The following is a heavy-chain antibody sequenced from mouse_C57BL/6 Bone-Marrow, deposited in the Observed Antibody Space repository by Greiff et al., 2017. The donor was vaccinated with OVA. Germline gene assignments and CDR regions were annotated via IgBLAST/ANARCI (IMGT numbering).Heavy chain of an antibody. CDR2: IYPGSGNT. CDR3: ARPWFAY. CDR1: GYTFTDYY. V-gene: IGHV1-76*01. J-gene: IGHJ3*01. Sequence: VKLQQSGAELVRPGASVKLSCKASGYTFTDYYINWVKQRPGQGLEWIARIYPGSGNTYYNEKFKGKATLTAEKSSSTAYMQLSSLTSEDSAVYFCARPWFAYWGQGTLVTVSA.